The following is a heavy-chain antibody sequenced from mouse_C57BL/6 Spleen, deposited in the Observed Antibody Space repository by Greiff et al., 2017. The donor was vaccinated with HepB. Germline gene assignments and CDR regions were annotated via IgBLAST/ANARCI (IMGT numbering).Heavy chain of an antibody. CDR3: ARNEDLYYYGSTYYAMDY. V-gene: IGHV1-62-2*01. J-gene: IGHJ4*01. CDR2: FYPGSGSI. Sequence: LVESGAELVKPGASVKLSCKASGYTFTEYTIHWVKQRSGQGLEWIGWFYPGSGSIKYNEKFKDKATLTADKSSSTVYMELSRLTSEDSAVYFCARNEDLYYYGSTYYAMDYWGQGTSVTVSS. D-gene: IGHD1-1*01. CDR1: GYTFTEYT.